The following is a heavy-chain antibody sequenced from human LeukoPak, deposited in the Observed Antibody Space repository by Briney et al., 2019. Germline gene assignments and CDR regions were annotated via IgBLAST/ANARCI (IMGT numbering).Heavy chain of an antibody. CDR1: GGTFSSYA. V-gene: IGHV1-69*04. J-gene: IGHJ4*02. Sequence: ASVKVSCKASGGTFSSYAISWVRQAPAQGLEWMGRIIPILGIANYAQKFQGRVTITADKSTSTAYMELSSLRSEDTAVYYCARRPYNTAMVEDWGQGTLVTVSS. D-gene: IGHD5-18*01. CDR2: IIPILGIA. CDR3: ARRPYNTAMVED.